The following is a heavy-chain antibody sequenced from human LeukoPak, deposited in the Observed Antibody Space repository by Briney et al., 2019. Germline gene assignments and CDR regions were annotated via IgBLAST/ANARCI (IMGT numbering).Heavy chain of an antibody. Sequence: GGSLRLSCAASGFTFSSYAMHWVRQAPGKGLERVAVISYDGSNKYYADSVKGRFTISRDNSKNTLYLQMNSLRAEDTAVYYCARARRPNSSGWYVDYWGQGTLVTVSS. D-gene: IGHD6-19*01. CDR3: ARARRPNSSGWYVDY. J-gene: IGHJ4*02. CDR1: GFTFSSYA. CDR2: ISYDGSNK. V-gene: IGHV3-30-3*01.